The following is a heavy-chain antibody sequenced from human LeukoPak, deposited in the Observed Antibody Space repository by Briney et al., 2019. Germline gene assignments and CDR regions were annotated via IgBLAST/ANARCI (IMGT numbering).Heavy chain of an antibody. CDR3: AKYGDYIYYYMDV. V-gene: IGHV3-11*04. CDR2: ISSSGSTI. D-gene: IGHD4-17*01. J-gene: IGHJ6*03. Sequence: GGSLRLSCAASGFTLSSNYMSWVRQAPGKGLEWVSYISSSGSTIYYADSVKGRFTISRDNAKNSLYLQMNSLRAEDTAVYYCAKYGDYIYYYMDVWGKGTTVTVAS. CDR1: GFTLSSNY.